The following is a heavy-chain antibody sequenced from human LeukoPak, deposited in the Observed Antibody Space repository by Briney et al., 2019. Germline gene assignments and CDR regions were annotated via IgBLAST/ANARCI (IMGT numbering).Heavy chain of an antibody. V-gene: IGHV3-23*01. Sequence: GGSLRLSCAASGFTFSSYAMSWVRHAPGEGLEWVSAISDSGGTTYYADSVKGRFTISRDNAKNSLYLQMNSLRAEDTAVYYCANTKQFEYWGQGTLVTVSS. CDR1: GFTFSSYA. CDR2: ISDSGGTT. D-gene: IGHD1-1*01. J-gene: IGHJ4*02. CDR3: ANTKQFEY.